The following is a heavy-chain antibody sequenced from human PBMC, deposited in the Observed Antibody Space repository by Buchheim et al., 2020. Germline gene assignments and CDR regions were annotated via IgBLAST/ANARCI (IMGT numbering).Heavy chain of an antibody. Sequence: QVQLVESGGGVVQPGRSLRLSCAASGFTFSSYAMHWVRQAPGKGLEWVAVISYDGSNKYYADSVKGRFTISRDNSKNTLYLQMNSLRAEDTAVYYCARAATDYGDDRFDPWGQGTL. CDR1: GFTFSSYA. D-gene: IGHD4-17*01. V-gene: IGHV3-30-3*01. CDR2: ISYDGSNK. J-gene: IGHJ5*02. CDR3: ARAATDYGDDRFDP.